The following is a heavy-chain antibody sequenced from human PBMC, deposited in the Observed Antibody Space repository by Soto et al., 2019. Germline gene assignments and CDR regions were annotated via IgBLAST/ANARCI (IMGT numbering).Heavy chain of an antibody. D-gene: IGHD2-2*01. CDR2: ISVGGDRT. CDR3: ARKVLGSTSRPDWWYFDL. J-gene: IGHJ2*01. V-gene: IGHV3-23*01. CDR1: GFTFINYA. Sequence: EVQLLESGGGLVQPGGSLRLSCVGSGFTFINYAMNWVRQTPGKGLEWVSTISVGGDRTFDADTVKGRFTISRDNSKNTVNLQMNSLRADDTAVYYCARKVLGSTSRPDWWYFDLWGRGTLVTVSS.